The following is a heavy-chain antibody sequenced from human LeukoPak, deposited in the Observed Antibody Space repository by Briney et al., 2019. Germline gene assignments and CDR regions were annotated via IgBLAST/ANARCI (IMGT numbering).Heavy chain of an antibody. CDR2: INAGNGNT. CDR3: ARVFVVRGVHFDY. V-gene: IGHV1-3*01. J-gene: IGHJ4*02. CDR1: GYTFTSYA. D-gene: IGHD3-10*01. Sequence: ASVKVSCKASGYTFTSYAMHWVRQAPGQRLKWMGWINAGNGNTKYSQKFQGRVTITRDTSASTAYMELSSLRSEDTAVYYCARVFVVRGVHFDYWGQGTLVTVSS.